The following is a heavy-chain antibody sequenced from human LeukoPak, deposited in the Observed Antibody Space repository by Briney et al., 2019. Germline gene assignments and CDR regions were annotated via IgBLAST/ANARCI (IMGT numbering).Heavy chain of an antibody. Sequence: GGSLRLSCAASGFTVSSNYMSWVRQAPGKGLEWVSVIYSGGSTYYADSVKGRFTISRDNSKNTLYLQMNSLRAEDTAVYYCVRGKRYSSSWSHYGMDVWGQGTTVTVSS. CDR2: IYSGGST. CDR3: VRGKRYSSSWSHYGMDV. CDR1: GFTVSSNY. D-gene: IGHD6-13*01. J-gene: IGHJ6*02. V-gene: IGHV3-53*01.